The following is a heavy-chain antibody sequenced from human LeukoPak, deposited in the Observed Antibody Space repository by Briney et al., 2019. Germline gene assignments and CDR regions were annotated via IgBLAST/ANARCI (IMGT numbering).Heavy chain of an antibody. Sequence: GASLRLSCADSGFTFSSYWMTWVRQAPGKGLEWVANIKQDGSEKYYVDSVKGRFTISRDNAKNSLYLQMNSLRAEDTAVYYCARGKYYFDYWGQGTLVTVSS. CDR2: IKQDGSEK. CDR1: GFTFSSYW. V-gene: IGHV3-7*04. J-gene: IGHJ4*02. CDR3: ARGKYYFDY.